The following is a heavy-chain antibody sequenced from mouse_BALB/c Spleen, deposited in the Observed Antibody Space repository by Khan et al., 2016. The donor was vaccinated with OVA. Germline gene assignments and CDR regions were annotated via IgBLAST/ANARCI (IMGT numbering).Heavy chain of an antibody. CDR3: ARRLYGNWFTY. V-gene: IGHV3-2*02. CDR1: GYSITSDYA. J-gene: IGHJ3*01. Sequence: EVQLQESGPGLVKPSQSLSLTCTVTGYSITSDYAWNWIRQFPGNKLEWMGYISYSGSTSFNPSLKSRISITRDPSKNQFFLQLNLVTTEDTPSYYCARRLYGNWFTYWGQGTLVTVSA. D-gene: IGHD2-10*02. CDR2: ISYSGST.